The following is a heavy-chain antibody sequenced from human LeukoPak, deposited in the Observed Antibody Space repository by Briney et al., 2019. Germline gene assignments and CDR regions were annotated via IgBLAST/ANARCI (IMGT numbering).Heavy chain of an antibody. Sequence: GGSLRLSCAASGVTFSDYGMHWVRQAPGKGLEWVAVIGDTGKAKYYADFVRGRFTISRDNSEKTVYLQMDSLRGDDTAVYYCAKEEGWGVNVFDYWGQGTLVSVSS. CDR2: IGDTGKAK. V-gene: IGHV3-30*18. CDR3: AKEEGWGVNVFDY. D-gene: IGHD3-10*01. CDR1: GVTFSDYG. J-gene: IGHJ4*02.